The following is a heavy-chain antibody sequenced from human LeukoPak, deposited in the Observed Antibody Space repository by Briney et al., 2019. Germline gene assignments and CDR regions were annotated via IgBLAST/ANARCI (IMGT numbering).Heavy chain of an antibody. CDR1: AFTFNDSP. CDR2: ISTDGNSN. V-gene: IGHV3-30-3*01. J-gene: IGHJ4*02. D-gene: IGHD6-19*01. CDR3: AREIRSSGSAGYFDY. Sequence: GGSLRLSCAASAFTFNDSPMHWVRQAPGKGLEWVAVISTDGNSNYYSDSVRGRFTISRDKSKNTLYLQMSNLRPEDTAIYYCAREIRSSGSAGYFDYWGQGTLVTV.